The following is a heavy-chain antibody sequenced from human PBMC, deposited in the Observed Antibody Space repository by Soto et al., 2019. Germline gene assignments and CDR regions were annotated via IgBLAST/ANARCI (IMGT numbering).Heavy chain of an antibody. V-gene: IGHV6-1*01. D-gene: IGHD3-22*01. CDR1: GDSVSSNSAA. Sequence: SQTLSLTCAISGDSVSSNSAAWNWIRQSPSRGLEWLGRTYYRSKWYNDYAVSVKSRITINPDTSKNQFSLQLNSVTPEDTAVYYCARAGDYYDSSGSPYFDYRGQGTLVTVSS. CDR3: ARAGDYYDSSGSPYFDY. CDR2: TYYRSKWYN. J-gene: IGHJ4*02.